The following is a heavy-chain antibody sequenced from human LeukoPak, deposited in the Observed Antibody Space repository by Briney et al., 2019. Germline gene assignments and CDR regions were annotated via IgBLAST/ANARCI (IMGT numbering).Heavy chain of an antibody. V-gene: IGHV4-59*02. CDR1: SASVSSYY. CDR3: ARDINGGSFDY. J-gene: IGHJ4*02. Sequence: SETLSLTCTFSSASVSSYYWSWIRQPPGKGLEWIGYIYHSGSSNYNPSLKSRVTISVDTSKNQFSLKLSSVTAADTAVYYCARDINGGSFDYWGQGTLVTVSS. D-gene: IGHD3-16*01. CDR2: IYHSGSS.